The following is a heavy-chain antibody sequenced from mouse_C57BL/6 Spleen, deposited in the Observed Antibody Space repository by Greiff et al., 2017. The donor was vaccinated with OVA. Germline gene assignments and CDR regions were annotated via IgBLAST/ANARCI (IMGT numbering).Heavy chain of an antibody. CDR2: ISDGGSYT. Sequence: EVMLVESGGGLVKPGGSLKLSCAASGFTFSSYAMSWVRQTPEKRLEWVATISDGGSYTYYPDNVTGRFTISRDNAKNNLYLQMSHLKSEDTAMYYCAREGGNGFFAYWGQGTLVTVSA. J-gene: IGHJ3*01. V-gene: IGHV5-4*01. D-gene: IGHD2-1*01. CDR1: GFTFSSYA. CDR3: AREGGNGFFAY.